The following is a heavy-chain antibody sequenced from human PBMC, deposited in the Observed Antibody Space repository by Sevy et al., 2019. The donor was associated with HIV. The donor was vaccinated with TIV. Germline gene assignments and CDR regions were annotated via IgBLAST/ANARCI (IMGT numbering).Heavy chain of an antibody. CDR3: VGDTHYYDISAYYPLGF. V-gene: IGHV3-73*01. J-gene: IGHJ4*02. D-gene: IGHD3-22*01. CDR1: GFTFLGST. Sequence: GGSLRLSCAASGFTFLGSTVHWVRQASGKGLEWVGLFRSRPNNYATEYSESVKGRFTNSGDDSKNTALLQMNSLKTEDTAVYFCVGDTHYYDISAYYPLGFWGQGTLVTVSS. CDR2: FRSRPNNYAT.